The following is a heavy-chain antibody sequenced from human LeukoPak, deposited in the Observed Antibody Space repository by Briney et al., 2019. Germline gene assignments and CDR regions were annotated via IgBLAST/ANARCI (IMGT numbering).Heavy chain of an antibody. D-gene: IGHD6-13*01. J-gene: IGHJ4*02. CDR2: INANRGGT. V-gene: IGHV1-2*02. Sequence: ASVKVSCKASGYTFTGDYMHGVRQAPGQGLEWMGWINANRGGTNYAQKFQATVTMTRDTSISTAYMELSRLRSDDTAVYYCARSIAAAGDLDYWGQGTLVTVSS. CDR1: GYTFTGDY. CDR3: ARSIAAAGDLDY.